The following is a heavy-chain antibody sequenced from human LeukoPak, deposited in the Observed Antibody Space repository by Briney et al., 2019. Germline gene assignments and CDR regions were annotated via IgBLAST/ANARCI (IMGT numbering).Heavy chain of an antibody. CDR2: ISFSGSTI. V-gene: IGHV3-48*03. Sequence: PGGSLRLSCSASGFTFSSFAMHWVRQAPGKGLEWVSYISFSGSTIYYADSVKGRFTISRDNAKNSLYVQMNSLRAEDTAVYYCARGGYYDSSGYYYVGYFHHWGQGTLVTVS. J-gene: IGHJ1*01. CDR1: GFTFSSFA. CDR3: ARGGYYDSSGYYYVGYFHH. D-gene: IGHD3-22*01.